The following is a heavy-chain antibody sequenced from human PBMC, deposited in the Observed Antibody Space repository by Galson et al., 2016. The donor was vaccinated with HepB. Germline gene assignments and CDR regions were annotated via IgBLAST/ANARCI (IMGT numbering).Heavy chain of an antibody. D-gene: IGHD6-19*01. J-gene: IGHJ6*02. CDR1: GDSIRNYY. V-gene: IGHV4-59*01. CDR2: IYYSGRT. CDR3: ARDDSGGWYGFHYGMNV. Sequence: SETLSLTCTVSGDSIRNYYWSWIRQPPGKGLEWIGYIYYSGRTNYNPSLRSRVTISVDTSKNQFSLKLSSVSAADTAVYYCARDDSGGWYGFHYGMNVWGQGTTVTVSS.